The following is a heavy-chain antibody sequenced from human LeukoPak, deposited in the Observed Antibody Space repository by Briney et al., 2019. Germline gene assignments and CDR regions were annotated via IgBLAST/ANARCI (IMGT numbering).Heavy chain of an antibody. Sequence: GGSLRLSCAASGFTFSSYSMNWVRQAPGKGLEWVSSISSSSSYIYYADSVKGRFTTSRDNAKNSLHLQMNSLRAEDTAVYYCARDIAVADYYFDYWGQGTLVTVSS. CDR2: ISSSSSYI. V-gene: IGHV3-21*01. CDR1: GFTFSSYS. D-gene: IGHD6-19*01. CDR3: ARDIAVADYYFDY. J-gene: IGHJ4*02.